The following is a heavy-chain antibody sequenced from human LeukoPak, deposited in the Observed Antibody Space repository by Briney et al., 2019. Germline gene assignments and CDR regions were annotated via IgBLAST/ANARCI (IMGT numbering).Heavy chain of an antibody. V-gene: IGHV1-18*01. CDR2: ISAYNGNT. J-gene: IGHJ4*02. D-gene: IGHD3-22*01. CDR3: ARSYYDSSGYYPIDY. Sequence: GASVKVSCKASGYTFTSYGISWVRQAPGQGLEWMGWISAYNGNTNYAQKLQGRVTMTTDTSTSTAYMELRSLRSDDTAVYYCARSYYDSSGYYPIDYWGQGTLVTVSS. CDR1: GYTFTSYG.